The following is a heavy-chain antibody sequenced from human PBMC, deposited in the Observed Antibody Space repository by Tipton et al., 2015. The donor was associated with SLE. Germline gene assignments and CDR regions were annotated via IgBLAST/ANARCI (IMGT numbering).Heavy chain of an antibody. V-gene: IGHV4-4*07. Sequence: TLSLTCTVSGGSISSYYWSWIRQPAGKGLEWIGRIYTSGSTYYNPSLKSRVTISVDTSKNQFSLKLSSVTAADTAVYYCARDYYMRAFDIWGQGTLVTVSS. J-gene: IGHJ4*02. CDR1: GGSISSYY. CDR3: ARDYYMRAFDI. D-gene: IGHD3-10*02. CDR2: IYTSGST.